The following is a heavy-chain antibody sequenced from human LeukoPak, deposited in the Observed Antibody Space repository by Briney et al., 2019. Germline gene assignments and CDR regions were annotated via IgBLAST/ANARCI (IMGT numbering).Heavy chain of an antibody. D-gene: IGHD3-22*01. CDR2: IYYSGST. CDR1: GGSVSSGSYY. Sequence: SEALSLTCTVSGGSVSSGSYYWSRIRQPPGKGLEWIGYIYYSGSTNYNPSLKSRVTISIDTSKNQFSLKLSSVTAADTAVYYCARGIDTAMVPWEKDYYDSSGYHYFDYWGQGTLVTVSS. J-gene: IGHJ4*02. V-gene: IGHV4-61*01. CDR3: ARGIDTAMVPWEKDYYDSSGYHYFDY.